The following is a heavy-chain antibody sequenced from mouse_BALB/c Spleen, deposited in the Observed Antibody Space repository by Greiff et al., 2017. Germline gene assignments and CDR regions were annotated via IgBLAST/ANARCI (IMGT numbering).Heavy chain of an antibody. V-gene: IGHV5-9-4*01. CDR3: ARDITTVVHAMDY. CDR1: GFTFSSYA. D-gene: IGHD1-1*01. CDR2: ISSGGSYT. J-gene: IGHJ4*01. Sequence: VQLKESGGGLVKPGGSLKLSCAASGFTFSSYAMSWVRQSPEKRLEWVAEISSGGSYTYYPDTVTGRFTISRDNAKNTLYLEMSSLRSEDTAMYYCARDITTVVHAMDYWGQGTSVTVSS.